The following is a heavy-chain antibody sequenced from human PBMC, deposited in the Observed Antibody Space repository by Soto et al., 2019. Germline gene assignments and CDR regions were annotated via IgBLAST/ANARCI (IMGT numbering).Heavy chain of an antibody. D-gene: IGHD3-22*01. J-gene: IGHJ6*02. V-gene: IGHV1-69*01. CDR2: NIPIFGTA. CDR3: ARDLKRYYDSGGYGDYYCGMDV. Sequence: QVQLVQSGAAVKKPGSSVKVSCKASGVTFSSYAISCVRQAPGQGLEWMGANIPIFGTANYAQKLQGRVTITADESTSTAYMELSRLRSEDTAVYYCARDLKRYYDSGGYGDYYCGMDVWGQGTTVTVSS. CDR1: GVTFSSYA.